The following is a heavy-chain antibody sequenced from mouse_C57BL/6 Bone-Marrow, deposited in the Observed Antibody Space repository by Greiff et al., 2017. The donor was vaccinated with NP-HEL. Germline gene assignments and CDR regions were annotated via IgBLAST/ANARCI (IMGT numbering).Heavy chain of an antibody. CDR2: IRSKSSNSAT. Sequence: EVHLVESGGGLVQPKGSLKLSCAASGFTFTTYAMHWVRQAPGKGLEWVARIRSKSSNSATSYADSVKDRFTISRDDSQSMLYLQMNNLKNEDTAMYYCVRDRHYYGSYWYFDVWGTGTTVTVSS. D-gene: IGHD1-1*01. CDR1: GFTFTTYA. V-gene: IGHV10-3*01. CDR3: VRDRHYYGSYWYFDV. J-gene: IGHJ1*03.